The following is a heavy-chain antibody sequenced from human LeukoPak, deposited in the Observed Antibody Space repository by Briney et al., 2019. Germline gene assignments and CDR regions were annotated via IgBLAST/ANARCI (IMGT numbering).Heavy chain of an antibody. Sequence: GESLKISCTGSGYTFATYWIGWVRQTPAKGLEWMGIIYPGDSETRYSPSFRGQVTISADKSISTAYLQWSSLKASDTAMYYCARQGQYYDFWSGYEGDAFDIWGQGTMVTVSS. J-gene: IGHJ3*02. CDR1: GYTFATYW. V-gene: IGHV5-51*01. CDR2: IYPGDSET. CDR3: ARQGQYYDFWSGYEGDAFDI. D-gene: IGHD3-3*01.